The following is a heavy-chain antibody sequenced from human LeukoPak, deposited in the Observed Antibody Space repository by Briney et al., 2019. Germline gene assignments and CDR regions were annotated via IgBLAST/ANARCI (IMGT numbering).Heavy chain of an antibody. J-gene: IGHJ4*01. Sequence: GASVNVSCKTSGYSFSGYYMHWVRQAPGQGLEWMGWINPDSGGTSSAQKFQGRVTMTRDTSITTVYMEVSWLTSDDTALYYCARADRLDGGPYLIGPWGQGTLVTVSS. CDR3: ARADRLDGGPYLIGP. CDR1: GYSFSGYY. CDR2: INPDSGGT. D-gene: IGHD3-16*01. V-gene: IGHV1-2*02.